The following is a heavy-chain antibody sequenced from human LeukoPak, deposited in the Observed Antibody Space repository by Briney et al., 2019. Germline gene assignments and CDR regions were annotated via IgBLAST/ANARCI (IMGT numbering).Heavy chain of an antibody. CDR1: GGSISSYY. V-gene: IGHV4-4*07. CDR2: IYTSGST. J-gene: IGHJ4*02. D-gene: IGHD2-15*01. CDR3: ARDRQVAGSRNVCNWLLL. Sequence: PSETLSLTCTVSGGSISSYYWSCIRQPAGKGLEWIGRIYTSGSTNYNPSLKSRVTISVDKSKNQFSLKLSSVTAADTAVYYCARDRQVAGSRNVCNWLLLWGQGTLVTVSS.